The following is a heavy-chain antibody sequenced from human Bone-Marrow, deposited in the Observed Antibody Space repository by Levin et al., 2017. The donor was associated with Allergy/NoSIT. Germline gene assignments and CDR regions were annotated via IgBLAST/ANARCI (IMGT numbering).Heavy chain of an antibody. D-gene: IGHD6-13*01. J-gene: IGHJ4*02. V-gene: IGHV1-69*04. CDR2: IIPILGIA. Sequence: SVKVSCKASGGTFSSYTISWVRQAPGQGLEWMGRIIPILGIANYAQKFQGRVTITADKSTSTAYMELSSLRSEDTAVYYCARDVLGGGSWYDYWGQGTLVTVSS. CDR3: ARDVLGGGSWYDY. CDR1: GGTFSSYT.